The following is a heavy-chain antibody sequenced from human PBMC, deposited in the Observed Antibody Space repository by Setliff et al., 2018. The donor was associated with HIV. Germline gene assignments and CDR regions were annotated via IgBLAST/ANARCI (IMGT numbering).Heavy chain of an antibody. CDR2: ISSDGSNE. D-gene: IGHD3-10*01. J-gene: IGHJ6*02. Sequence: GGSLRFYCAASGFTFSSYAMQWVRQAPGKGLEWVAVISSDGSNEYYADSVKGRFTISRDNSKNTLYVQMNSLRAEDTAVYYCARDQLAMVRRNGMDVWGQGTTVTV. V-gene: IGHV3-30*04. CDR3: ARDQLAMVRRNGMDV. CDR1: GFTFSSYA.